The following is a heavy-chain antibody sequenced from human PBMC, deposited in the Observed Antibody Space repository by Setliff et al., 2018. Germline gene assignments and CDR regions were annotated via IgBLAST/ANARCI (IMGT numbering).Heavy chain of an antibody. CDR1: GGSFTGYY. CDR3: AANPGIAAGGDFDY. V-gene: IGHV4-34*01. D-gene: IGHD6-13*01. CDR2: INHSGNT. J-gene: IGHJ4*02. Sequence: PSETLSLTCAVYGGSFTGYYWSWIRQPPGKGPEWIGEINHSGNTNYNPSLKSRVTISVDTSKNQLALKLSSVTAADTAVYYCAANPGIAAGGDFDYWGQGILVTVSS.